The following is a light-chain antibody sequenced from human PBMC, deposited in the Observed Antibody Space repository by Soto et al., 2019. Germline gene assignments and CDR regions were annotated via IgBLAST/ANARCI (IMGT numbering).Light chain of an antibody. J-gene: IGLJ3*02. CDR3: AAWDDSLNGRV. CDR2: SNN. CDR1: SSNIGSNT. Sequence: QSVLTQPPSASGTPGQRVTISCSGSSSNIGSNTVSWYQQLPLSAPTLLIYSNNQRPSGVPDRFSGSKSATSASLAISGLQSEDEADYYCAAWDDSLNGRVFGGGTKVTVL. V-gene: IGLV1-44*01.